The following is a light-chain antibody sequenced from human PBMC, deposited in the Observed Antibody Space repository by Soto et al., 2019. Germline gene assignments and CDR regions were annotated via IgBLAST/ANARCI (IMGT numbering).Light chain of an antibody. J-gene: IGKJ1*01. Sequence: EIVLTQSPATLYLSPGERATLSCRASQSVSSYLAWYQQKPGQAPRLLIYDASNRATGIPARFSGSGSGTDFTLTNSSLEPEDFAVYYCQQRSNWPRTLGQGTKVEIK. V-gene: IGKV3-11*01. CDR1: QSVSSY. CDR2: DAS. CDR3: QQRSNWPRT.